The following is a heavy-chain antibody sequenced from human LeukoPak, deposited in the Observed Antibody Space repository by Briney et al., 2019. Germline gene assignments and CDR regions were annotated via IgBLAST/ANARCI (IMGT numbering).Heavy chain of an antibody. D-gene: IGHD3-22*01. CDR1: GFTFSIYA. J-gene: IGHJ4*02. V-gene: IGHV3-23*01. CDR3: ARDRPNYYGSDGHYYRRDGDY. CDR2: ITSRGEST. Sequence: GGSLRLSXAASGFTFSIYAMSWVRQAPGKGMQWVSCITSRGESTWYVDSVKGRFTITRDNSENTLYLQMHSLRAEDTAVYYCARDRPNYYGSDGHYYRRDGDYWGRGTLVSVSS.